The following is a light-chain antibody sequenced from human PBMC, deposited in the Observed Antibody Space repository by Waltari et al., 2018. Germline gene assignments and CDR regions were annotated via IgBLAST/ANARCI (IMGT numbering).Light chain of an antibody. CDR3: QQANTFPPGVT. V-gene: IGKV1D-12*01. J-gene: IGKJ4*01. Sequence: DIQMTQSPSSVSASVGDRINITCRASQDIGNWLAWYQQKPGTAPKRLIYAASRLQRGVPARFSGSGLGTDFTLTIVSLQPEDFATYFCQQANTFPPGVTFGGGTKVEI. CDR2: AAS. CDR1: QDIGNW.